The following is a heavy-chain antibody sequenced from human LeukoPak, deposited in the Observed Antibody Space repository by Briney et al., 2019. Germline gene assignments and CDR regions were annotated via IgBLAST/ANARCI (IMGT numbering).Heavy chain of an antibody. CDR2: ISSSSSHI. V-gene: IGHV3-21*04. J-gene: IGHJ4*02. Sequence: GGSLRLSCAASGFTFSSYTMNWVRQAPGKGLEYVSSISSSSSHIYYADSVKGRFTISRDNTKSSLYLQMNSLRAEDTAVYYCAKKGATTGDFDYWGQGTLVTVSS. CDR1: GFTFSSYT. CDR3: AKKGATTGDFDY. D-gene: IGHD1-26*01.